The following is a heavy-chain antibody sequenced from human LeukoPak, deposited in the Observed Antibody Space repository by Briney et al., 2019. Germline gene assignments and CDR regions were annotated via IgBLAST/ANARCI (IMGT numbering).Heavy chain of an antibody. J-gene: IGHJ5*02. CDR2: IYYSGST. CDR1: GGSISSSSYY. Sequence: PSETLSLTCTVSGGSISSSSYYWGWIRQPPGKGLEWIGSIYYSGSTYYNPSLKSRVTISVDTSKNQFSLKLSSVTAADTAVYYCARAKTLLWFGEAVDWFDPWGQGTLVTVSS. D-gene: IGHD3-10*01. CDR3: ARAKTLLWFGEAVDWFDP. V-gene: IGHV4-39*07.